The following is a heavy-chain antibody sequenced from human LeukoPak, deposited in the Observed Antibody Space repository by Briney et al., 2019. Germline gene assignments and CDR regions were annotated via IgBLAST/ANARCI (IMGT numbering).Heavy chain of an antibody. CDR1: GYTFDENH. CDR2: INPKSGAT. Sequence: RATVNVSCKASGYTFDENHIHWVRQARGQGPEWMGWINPKSGATDSAQQFQGRLTMTRDTSIGTASMDLSGLRLDDTGIYYCARAGDESTGHYDSLHFWGQGTMVTVSS. J-gene: IGHJ3*01. V-gene: IGHV1-2*02. D-gene: IGHD2-8*02. CDR3: ARAGDESTGHYDSLHF.